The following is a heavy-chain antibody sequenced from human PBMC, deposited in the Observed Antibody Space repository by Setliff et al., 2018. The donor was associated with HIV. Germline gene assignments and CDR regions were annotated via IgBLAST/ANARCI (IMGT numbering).Heavy chain of an antibody. D-gene: IGHD3-9*01. J-gene: IGHJ4*02. CDR1: GGSFNDYY. CDR2: IDHSGST. CDR3: ARQTWEYYDTLTGYYRSPKNFDS. V-gene: IGHV4-34*01. Sequence: PSETLSLTCAVYGGSFNDYYWTWIRQPPGKGLEWIGEIDHSGSTKYHESLKSRVTISVDTSKNQFSLKLSSVTAPDTAIYYCARQTWEYYDTLTGYYRSPKNFDSWGQGTLVTVSS.